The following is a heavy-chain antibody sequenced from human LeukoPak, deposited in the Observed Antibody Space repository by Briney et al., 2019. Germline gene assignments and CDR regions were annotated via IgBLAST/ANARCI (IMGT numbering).Heavy chain of an antibody. CDR3: ATLRSDVDY. Sequence: PSETLSLTCAVSGNSISSGYYWGWIRQPPGKGLEWIGSTIYSGSTYYSPSLKSRAFISIDTSKNQFSLNLTSVTAADTAVYYCATLRSDVDYWGQGTLVTVSS. CDR2: TIYSGST. V-gene: IGHV4-38-2*01. D-gene: IGHD3-16*01. J-gene: IGHJ4*02. CDR1: GNSISSGYY.